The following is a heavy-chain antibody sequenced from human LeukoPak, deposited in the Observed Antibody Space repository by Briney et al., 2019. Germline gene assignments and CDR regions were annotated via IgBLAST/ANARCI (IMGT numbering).Heavy chain of an antibody. V-gene: IGHV3-33*01. CDR3: ASATEDLSYFDY. CDR2: IWYDGSNE. CDR1: GLMFSSHG. J-gene: IGHJ4*02. Sequence: SGRSLRLSCAASSGLMFSSHGMHLVRQAPGKGLEWVAVIWYDGSNEYYADSVKGRFTISRDNSKSTLFLQMNSLRAEDTALYYCASATEDLSYFDYWGQGTLVTVSS.